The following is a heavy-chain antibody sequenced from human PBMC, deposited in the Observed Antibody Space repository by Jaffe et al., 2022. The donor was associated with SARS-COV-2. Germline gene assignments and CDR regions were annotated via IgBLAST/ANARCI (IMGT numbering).Heavy chain of an antibody. V-gene: IGHV4-34*01. J-gene: IGHJ6*03. CDR3: ARGKGETYYYGSGSPQNGARYYMDV. CDR2: INHSGST. Sequence: QVQLQQWGAGLLKPSETLSLTCAVYDGSFSGYYWNWIRQPPGKGLEWIGEINHSGSTNYNPSLKSRVTISVDTSKNQFSLKLSSVTAADTAVYYCARGKGETYYYGSGSPQNGARYYMDVWDKGTTVTVSS. D-gene: IGHD3-10*01. CDR1: DGSFSGYY.